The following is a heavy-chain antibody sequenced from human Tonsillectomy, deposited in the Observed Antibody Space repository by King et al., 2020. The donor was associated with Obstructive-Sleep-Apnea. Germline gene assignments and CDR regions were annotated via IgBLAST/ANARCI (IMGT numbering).Heavy chain of an antibody. D-gene: IGHD4-17*01. CDR2: INPSGGST. J-gene: IGHJ4*02. V-gene: IGHV1-46*01. CDR1: GYTFTIYY. Sequence: QLVQSGAEVKKPGASVKVSCKASGYTFTIYYIHWLRKAPGQGLEVMGKINPSGGSTSYAQKFQGRVPMTRDTSTSTVYMELSSLRSEDTAVYYCARGPSYDADYPYYFDYWGQGTLVTVSS. CDR3: ARGPSYDADYPYYFDY.